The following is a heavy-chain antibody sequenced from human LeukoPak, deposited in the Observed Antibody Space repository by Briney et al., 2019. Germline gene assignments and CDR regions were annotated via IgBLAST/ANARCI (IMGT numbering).Heavy chain of an antibody. CDR1: GGSISSGGYS. Sequence: PSETLSLTCAVSGGSISSGGYSWSWIRQPPGKGLEWIGYIYHSGSTYYNPSLKSRVTISVDRSKNQFSLKLSSVTAADTAVYYCARALRPGGYSYGHWGQGTLVTVSS. CDR2: IYHSGST. J-gene: IGHJ4*02. V-gene: IGHV4-30-2*01. D-gene: IGHD5-18*01. CDR3: ARALRPGGYSYGH.